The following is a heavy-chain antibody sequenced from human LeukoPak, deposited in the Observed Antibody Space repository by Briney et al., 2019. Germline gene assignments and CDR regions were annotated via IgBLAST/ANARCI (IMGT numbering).Heavy chain of an antibody. CDR3: ATDQRYAFDY. D-gene: IGHD3-9*01. V-gene: IGHV3-48*02. CDR2: IRTTAEGAKYA. J-gene: IGHJ4*02. CDR1: GFTFTDYP. Sequence: GGSLRLSCATSGFTFTDYPMNSVRQAPGNGLEWISNIRTTAEGAKYAYYANSLKGRVTISRDDGKNTLYLHMNSLRDDNTAVYYCATDQRYAFDYWGQGILVTVSS.